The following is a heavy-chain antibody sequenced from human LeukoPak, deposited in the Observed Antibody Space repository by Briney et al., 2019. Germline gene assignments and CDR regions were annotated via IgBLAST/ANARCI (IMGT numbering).Heavy chain of an antibody. Sequence: GASVTVSFTASGYTFTIYGISWVRQAPGQGLEWMGWISAYNGNTNYAQKLQGRVTMTTDTSTSTAYKELRSLRSDDTAVYYCAREGQYYDFWSGYHNHFDYWGQGTLVTVSS. D-gene: IGHD3-3*01. V-gene: IGHV1-18*01. CDR2: ISAYNGNT. J-gene: IGHJ4*02. CDR3: AREGQYYDFWSGYHNHFDY. CDR1: GYTFTIYG.